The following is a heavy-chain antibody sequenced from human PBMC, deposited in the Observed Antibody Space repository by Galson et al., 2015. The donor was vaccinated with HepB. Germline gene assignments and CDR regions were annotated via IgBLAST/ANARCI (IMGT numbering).Heavy chain of an antibody. CDR1: GYSFTNYG. Sequence: SVKVSCKASGYSFTNYGISWVRQAPGQGLEWMGWISTYKGKTKYAQKVQGRVTMTTDTSMSTAYMELRRLRSDDTAFYYCARGSIAARSHFDYWGQGTLVTVSS. CDR2: ISTYKGKT. CDR3: ARGSIAARSHFDY. V-gene: IGHV1-18*01. D-gene: IGHD6-6*01. J-gene: IGHJ4*02.